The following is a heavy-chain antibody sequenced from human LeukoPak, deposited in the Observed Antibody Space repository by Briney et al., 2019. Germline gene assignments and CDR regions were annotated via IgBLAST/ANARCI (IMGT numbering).Heavy chain of an antibody. CDR3: ARGLVATLFYYYYMDV. CDR1: GGSFSGYY. CDR2: INHSGST. Sequence: SETLSLTCAVYGGSFSGYYWSWIRQPPGKGLEWIGEINHSGSTNYNPSLKSRVTISVDTSKNQFSLKLSSVTAADTAVYYCARGLVATLFYYYYMDVWGKGTTVTASS. V-gene: IGHV4-34*01. D-gene: IGHD5-12*01. J-gene: IGHJ6*03.